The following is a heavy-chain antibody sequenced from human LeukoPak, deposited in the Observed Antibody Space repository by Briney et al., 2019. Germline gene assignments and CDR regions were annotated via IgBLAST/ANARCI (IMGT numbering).Heavy chain of an antibody. Sequence: GGSLRLSCAASGFTFDDYTMHWVRQAPGKGLEWVSLISWDGGSTYYADSVKGRFTISRDNSKNSLYLQMNSLRTEDTALYYCAKDGGGNSGFDYWGQGTLVTVSS. CDR2: ISWDGGST. CDR1: GFTFDDYT. D-gene: IGHD4-23*01. J-gene: IGHJ4*02. V-gene: IGHV3-43*01. CDR3: AKDGGGNSGFDY.